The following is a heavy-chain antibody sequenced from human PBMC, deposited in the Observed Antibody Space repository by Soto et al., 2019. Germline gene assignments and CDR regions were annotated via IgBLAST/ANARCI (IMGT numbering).Heavy chain of an antibody. J-gene: IGHJ4*02. CDR2: INHSGST. CDR3: ARGGRAAQRAIFDY. D-gene: IGHD6-13*01. V-gene: IGHV4-34*01. Sequence: SETLSLTCAVYGGSFSGYYWTWIRQPPGKGLEWIGEINHSGSTNYNPSLKSRVTISVDTSKNQFPLKLSSMTAADTAVYYCARGGRAAQRAIFDYWGQGVLVRVYS. CDR1: GGSFSGYY.